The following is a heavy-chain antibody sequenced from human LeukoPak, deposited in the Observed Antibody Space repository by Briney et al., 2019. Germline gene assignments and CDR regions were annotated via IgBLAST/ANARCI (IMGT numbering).Heavy chain of an antibody. J-gene: IGHJ4*02. Sequence: SETPSLTCGVSGGSIDITNYRSWVRQAPGKGLEWIGEISHDGTTNYNPSLRSRVAMSLDRANNQFSLSLTSVTAADTAVYYCTREDRPFCPFAYWGQGVLVTVSS. V-gene: IGHV4-4*02. CDR1: GGSIDITNY. CDR2: ISHDGTT. D-gene: IGHD3-22*01. CDR3: TREDRPFCPFAY.